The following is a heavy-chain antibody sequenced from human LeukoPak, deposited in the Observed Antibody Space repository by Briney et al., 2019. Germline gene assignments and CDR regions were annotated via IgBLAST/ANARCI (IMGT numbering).Heavy chain of an antibody. Sequence: GGSLRLSCAASGFTFSSYWMSWVRQAPGKGLEWVANIKQDGSEKYYVDSVKGRFTISRDNAKNSLYLQMNSLRAEDTAVYYCARERNYYGSGNWFDPWGQGTLVTVSS. CDR1: GFTFSSYW. CDR3: ARERNYYGSGNWFDP. D-gene: IGHD3-10*01. V-gene: IGHV3-7*01. J-gene: IGHJ5*02. CDR2: IKQDGSEK.